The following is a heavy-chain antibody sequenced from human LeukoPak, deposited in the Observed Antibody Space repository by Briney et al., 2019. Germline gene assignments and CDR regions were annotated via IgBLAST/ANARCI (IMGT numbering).Heavy chain of an antibody. V-gene: IGHV3-7*03. CDR3: ARDHSTSCFDY. CDR2: INQDGSEK. Sequence: GGSLRLSCTASGFTFSSYWMSWVRQVPGKGLEWVSNINQDGSEKYYVDSVKGRFTISRDNAKNSLYLQMNSLRAEDTAVYYCARDHSTSCFDYWGQGTLVTVSS. J-gene: IGHJ4*02. CDR1: GFTFSSYW. D-gene: IGHD2-2*01.